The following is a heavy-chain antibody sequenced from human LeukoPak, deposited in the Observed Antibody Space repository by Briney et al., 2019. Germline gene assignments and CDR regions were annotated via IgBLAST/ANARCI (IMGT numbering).Heavy chain of an antibody. V-gene: IGHV3-30*02. CDR2: IRYGGNEK. CDR3: ARGAHKRDDYGGFFDY. Sequence: GGSLRLSCAASGFTFSRYGMHWVRQAPGKGLEWVAFIRYGGNEKYYGDSVKGRFTISRDNSKNTMYVQMNSLRAEDTAVYYCARGAHKRDDYGGFFDYWGQGTLVTVSS. CDR1: GFTFSRYG. D-gene: IGHD4-23*01. J-gene: IGHJ4*02.